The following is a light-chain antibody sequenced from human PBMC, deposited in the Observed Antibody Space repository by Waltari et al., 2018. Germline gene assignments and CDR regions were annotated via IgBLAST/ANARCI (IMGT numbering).Light chain of an antibody. V-gene: IGKV1-27*01. CDR1: QGISSF. CDR3: QNYDSAPYI. Sequence: DIQMTQSPSSLSASVGETVTITCRASQGISSFLAWHQQKPGNPPERLIYSASTLQSGVPSRFSGSGSGTDFTLTISGLQPEDVATYYCQNYDSAPYIFGRGTKLEIK. CDR2: SAS. J-gene: IGKJ2*01.